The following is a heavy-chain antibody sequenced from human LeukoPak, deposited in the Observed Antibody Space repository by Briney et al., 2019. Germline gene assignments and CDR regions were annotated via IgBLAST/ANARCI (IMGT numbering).Heavy chain of an antibody. CDR2: IYSSGNT. V-gene: IGHV4-39*01. CDR1: GASISSSNYY. CDR3: ARHRLRGVTMVRGVMRGYFDY. J-gene: IGHJ4*02. D-gene: IGHD3-10*01. Sequence: PSETLSLTCAVSGASISSSNYYWGWVRQSPGKGLEWIGNIYSSGNTYYNASLKSRVTMYIDTSKNQFSLKLSSVTAADTAVYYCARHRLRGVTMVRGVMRGYFDYWGQGTLVTVSS.